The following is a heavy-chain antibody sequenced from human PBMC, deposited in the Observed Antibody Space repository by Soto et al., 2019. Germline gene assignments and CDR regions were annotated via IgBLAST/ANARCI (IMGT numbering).Heavy chain of an antibody. Sequence: SLRLSCGASGFALSSYEMNWVRQAPGKGLEWVSYISSSGTTMYYADSVQGRFTISRDNAKNSLYLQMSSLRAEDTAIYYCARSDVWTGYYALDYWGQGALVTVSS. J-gene: IGHJ4*02. D-gene: IGHD3-3*01. CDR2: ISSSGTTM. CDR1: GFALSSYE. V-gene: IGHV3-48*03. CDR3: ARSDVWTGYYALDY.